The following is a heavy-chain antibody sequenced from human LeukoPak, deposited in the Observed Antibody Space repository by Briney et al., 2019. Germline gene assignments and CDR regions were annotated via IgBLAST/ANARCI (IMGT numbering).Heavy chain of an antibody. D-gene: IGHD6-19*01. CDR3: AREIAVSDFDY. CDR2: INSDGSST. CDR1: GFTFSSYW. V-gene: IGHV3-74*01. J-gene: IGHJ4*02. Sequence: WGSLRLSCAASGFTFSSYWMHWVRQAPGKGLVWVSRINSDGSSTSYADSVKGRFTISRDNAKNTLYLQMNSLRAEDTAVYYCAREIAVSDFDYWGQGTLVTVSS.